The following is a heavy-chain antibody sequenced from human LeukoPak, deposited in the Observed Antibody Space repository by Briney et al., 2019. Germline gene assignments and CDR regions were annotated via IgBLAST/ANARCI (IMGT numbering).Heavy chain of an antibody. D-gene: IGHD3-16*01. J-gene: IGHJ3*02. V-gene: IGHV4-61*02. CDR2: IHTSGST. CDR1: GGSISSGNYY. CDR3: ARAYAHHDAFDI. Sequence: SETLSLTCTVSGGSISSGNYYWSWIRQPAGKGLEWIGRIHTSGSTNYNPSLKSRVTISVDTSKNQFSLKLSSVTAADTAVYYCARAYAHHDAFDIWGQGTMVTVSS.